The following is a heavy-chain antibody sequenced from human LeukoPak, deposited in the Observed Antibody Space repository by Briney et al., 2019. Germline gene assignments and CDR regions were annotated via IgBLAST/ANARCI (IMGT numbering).Heavy chain of an antibody. V-gene: IGHV3-23*01. D-gene: IGHD6-13*01. CDR1: GFTFSSYG. CDR3: AKDTTPYSSSWYCFDY. J-gene: IGHJ4*02. CDR2: ISGSGGST. Sequence: GGSLRLSCAASGFTFSSYGMHWVRQAPGKGLEWVSAISGSGGSTYYADSVKGRFTISRDNSKNTLYLQMNSLRAEDTAVYYCAKDTTPYSSSWYCFDYWGQGTLVTVSS.